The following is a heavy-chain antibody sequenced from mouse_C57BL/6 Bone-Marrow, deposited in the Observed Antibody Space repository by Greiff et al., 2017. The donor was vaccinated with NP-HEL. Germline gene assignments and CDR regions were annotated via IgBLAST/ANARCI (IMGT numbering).Heavy chain of an antibody. Sequence: QVQLQQPGAELVKPGASVKLSCKASGYTFTSYWMHWVKQRPGHGLEWIGMIHPNSGSTNYNEKFKSKATLTVDKSSSTAYMQLSSLTSEDSAVYYCAREDTKEYVGYWGQGTTLTVSS. CDR2: IHPNSGST. CDR1: GYTFTSYW. CDR3: AREDTKEYVGY. D-gene: IGHD1-1*01. J-gene: IGHJ2*01. V-gene: IGHV1-64*01.